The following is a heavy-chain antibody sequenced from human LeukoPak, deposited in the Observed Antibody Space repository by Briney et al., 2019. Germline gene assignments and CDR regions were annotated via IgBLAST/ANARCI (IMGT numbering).Heavy chain of an antibody. CDR1: GFTFSSYS. D-gene: IGHD1-26*01. J-gene: IGHJ4*02. Sequence: GGSLRLSCAASGFTFSSYSMNWVRQAPGKGLEWVSSISSSSYIYYADSVKGRFTISRDNAKNSLYLQMNSLRAEDTAVYYCARGNVGARDHYFDYWGQGTLVTVSS. CDR2: ISSSSYI. V-gene: IGHV3-21*01. CDR3: ARGNVGARDHYFDY.